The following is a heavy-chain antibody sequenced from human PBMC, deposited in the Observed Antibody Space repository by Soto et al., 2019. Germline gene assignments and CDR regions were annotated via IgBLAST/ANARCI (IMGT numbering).Heavy chain of an antibody. J-gene: IGHJ6*02. CDR3: ARDYDKVYYRMDV. CDR2: ISSSSSYT. D-gene: IGHD3-9*01. V-gene: IGHV3-11*05. Sequence: QVQLVESGGGLVKPGGSLRLSCAASGFTFSDYYMSWIRQAPGKGLEWVSYISSSSSYTNYADSVKGRFTISRDNAKNSLYLQMNSLRAEDTPAYYCARDYDKVYYRMDVWGQGTTVTVSS. CDR1: GFTFSDYY.